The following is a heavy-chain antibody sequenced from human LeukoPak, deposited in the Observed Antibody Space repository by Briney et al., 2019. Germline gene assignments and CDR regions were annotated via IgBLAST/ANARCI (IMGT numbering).Heavy chain of an antibody. CDR1: GFTFSNFW. Sequence: GGSLRLSCVASGFTFSNFWMHWVRQAPGKGLVWVARIYSDGKNTNYADFAKGRFTISRDNARNTLYLRMNGLRAEDAGVYYCARDFLVPTASDALDIWGQGTKVTVSS. V-gene: IGHV3-74*01. CDR3: ARDFLVPTASDALDI. J-gene: IGHJ3*02. CDR2: IYSDGKNT. D-gene: IGHD2-21*02.